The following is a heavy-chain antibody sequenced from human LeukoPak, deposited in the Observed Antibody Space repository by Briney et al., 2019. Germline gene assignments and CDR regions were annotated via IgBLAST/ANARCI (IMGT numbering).Heavy chain of an antibody. CDR1: GGSISSSSYY. Sequence: PSQTLSLTCTVSGGSISSSSYYWGWIRQPPGKGLEWIGSIYYSGSTYYNPSLKSRVTISVDTSKNQFSLKLSSVTAADTAVYYCASATVGTFDYWGQGTLVTVSS. D-gene: IGHD4-23*01. CDR3: ASATVGTFDY. CDR2: IYYSGST. V-gene: IGHV4-39*01. J-gene: IGHJ4*02.